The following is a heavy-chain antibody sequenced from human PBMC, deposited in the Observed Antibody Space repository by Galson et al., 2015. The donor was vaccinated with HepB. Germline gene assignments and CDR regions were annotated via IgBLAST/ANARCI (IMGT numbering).Heavy chain of an antibody. V-gene: IGHV1-3*01. Sequence: SVKVSCKASGYTFTSYAIHWVRQAPGQRLEWMGWINAGNGNTKYSQKFQGRVTITRDTSASTAYMELSSLRSEDTAVYYCARDRLPTGCRSTSCPEFGSFAPWGQGPLVTVSS. CDR1: GYTFTSYA. CDR2: INAGNGNT. D-gene: IGHD2-2*01. J-gene: IGHJ5*02. CDR3: ARDRLPTGCRSTSCPEFGSFAP.